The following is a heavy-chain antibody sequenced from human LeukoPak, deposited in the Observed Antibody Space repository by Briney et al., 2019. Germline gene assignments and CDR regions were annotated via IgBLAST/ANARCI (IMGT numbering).Heavy chain of an antibody. D-gene: IGHD1-26*01. CDR3: ARHSGSPH. Sequence: GGSLRLSCAASGFTFSSYSMNWVRQAPGKGLEWVSYISSSSSTIYYADSVKGRFTISRDNAKNSLYLQMNSLRAEDTAVYYCARHSGSPHWGQGTLVTVSS. CDR2: ISSSSSTI. J-gene: IGHJ4*02. CDR1: GFTFSSYS. V-gene: IGHV3-48*04.